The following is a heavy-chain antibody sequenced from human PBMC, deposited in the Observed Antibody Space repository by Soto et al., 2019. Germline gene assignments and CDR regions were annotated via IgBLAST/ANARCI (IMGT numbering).Heavy chain of an antibody. V-gene: IGHV1-69*12. J-gene: IGHJ3*02. CDR1: GDTFSNYA. Sequence: QVHLVQSGAEVKKPGSSVHVACKLSGDTFSNYAINWVRLAPGQGLEWMAAIVPVFSLTNYAQKFRGRVTFTADESTLTAYMELSSLRSDDTATYYCAKESSAAGTCSDDASDIWGQGTMVTVSS. CDR3: AKESSAAGTCSDDASDI. D-gene: IGHD6-13*01. CDR2: IVPVFSLT.